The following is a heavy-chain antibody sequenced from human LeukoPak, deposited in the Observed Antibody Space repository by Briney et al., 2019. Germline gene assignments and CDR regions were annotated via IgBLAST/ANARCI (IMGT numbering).Heavy chain of an antibody. V-gene: IGHV1-69*04. J-gene: IGHJ6*02. CDR3: AWDCSSTSCYDYYYYGMDV. Sequence: SVKVSCKASGYTFTSYGISWVRQAPGQGLEWMGRIIPILGIANYAQKFQGRVTITADKSTSTAYMELSSLRSEDTAVYYCAWDCSSTSCYDYYYYGMDVWGQGTTVTVSS. CDR2: IIPILGIA. CDR1: GYTFTSYG. D-gene: IGHD2-2*01.